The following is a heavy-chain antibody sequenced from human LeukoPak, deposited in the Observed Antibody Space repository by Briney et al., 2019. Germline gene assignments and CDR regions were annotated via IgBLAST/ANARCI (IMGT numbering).Heavy chain of an antibody. CDR1: GGSFSGYY. J-gene: IGHJ4*02. D-gene: IGHD3-22*01. V-gene: IGHV4-34*01. Sequence: SETLSLTCAVYGGSFSGYYWSWIRQPPGKGLEWIGEINHSGSTNYNPSLKSRVTISVDTSKNQFSLKLSSVTAADTAVYYCARADYYDSSGYFVFDYWGQGTLVTVSS. CDR3: ARADYYDSSGYFVFDY. CDR2: INHSGST.